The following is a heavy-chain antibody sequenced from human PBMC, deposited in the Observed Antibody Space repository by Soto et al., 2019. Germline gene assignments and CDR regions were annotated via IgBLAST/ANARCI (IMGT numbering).Heavy chain of an antibody. CDR2: ISGSGGST. D-gene: IGHD1-1*01. CDR3: AKEEVERQGSGFDY. J-gene: IGHJ4*02. Sequence: EVQLLESGGGLVQPGGSLRLSCAASGFTFSSYAMSWVRQAPGKGLEWVSAISGSGGSTYYADSVKGRYTISRDNSKNTMYLQMNSMRAEDTGVYYCAKEEVERQGSGFDYWGQGTLVTVSS. V-gene: IGHV3-23*01. CDR1: GFTFSSYA.